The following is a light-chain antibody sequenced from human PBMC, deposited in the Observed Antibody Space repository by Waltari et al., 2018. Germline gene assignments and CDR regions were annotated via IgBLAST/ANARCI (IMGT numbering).Light chain of an antibody. V-gene: IGLV2-11*01. CDR2: DVS. Sequence: QSALTQPCSVSGSPGQSVTISCSGTSNDVGGYNYVSWYQQHPGKAPKLIIYDVSKRPSGVPDRFSGSKSGHTAALTISGLQSEDEADYFCCSYAGSSSLVFGGGSSLTVL. CDR3: CSYAGSSSLV. CDR1: SNDVGGYNY. J-gene: IGLJ3*02.